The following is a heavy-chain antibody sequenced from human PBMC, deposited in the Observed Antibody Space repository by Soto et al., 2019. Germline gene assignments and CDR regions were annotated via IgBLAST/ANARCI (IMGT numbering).Heavy chain of an antibody. V-gene: IGHV1-58*01. CDR2: IVVGSGNT. Sequence: QMQLVQSGPEVKKPGTSVKVSCKASGFTFTSSAVQWVRQARGQRLEWIGWIVVGSGNTNYAQKFQERVTITRDMCTSTPHMELSSLRSEDTAVYYGAAEGSTGWPYYYYGRDVWGQGTTVTVSS. J-gene: IGHJ6*02. CDR3: AAEGSTGWPYYYYGRDV. D-gene: IGHD2-15*01. CDR1: GFTFTSSA.